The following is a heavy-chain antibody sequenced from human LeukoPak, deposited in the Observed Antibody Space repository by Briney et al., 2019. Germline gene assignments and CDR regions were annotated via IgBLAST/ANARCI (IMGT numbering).Heavy chain of an antibody. Sequence: SVKVSCKASGGTFSSYAISWVRQAPGQGPEWMGGIIPIFGTANYAQKFQGRVTITADESTSTAYMELSSLRSEDTAVYYCARGTHEYYYDSSGYYHPFDYWGQGTLVTVSS. CDR1: GGTFSSYA. J-gene: IGHJ4*02. CDR3: ARGTHEYYYDSSGYYHPFDY. D-gene: IGHD3-22*01. V-gene: IGHV1-69*13. CDR2: IIPIFGTA.